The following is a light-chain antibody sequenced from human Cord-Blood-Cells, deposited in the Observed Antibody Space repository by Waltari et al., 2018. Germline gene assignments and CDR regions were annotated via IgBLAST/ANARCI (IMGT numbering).Light chain of an antibody. Sequence: QSVLTQPPSASGTPGQRVTISCSGSSSTIGSNYVYWYQQLPGTAPKPLIYRNNQRPSGVSDRFSGSKSGTSASLAISGLRSEDEADYYCAAWDDSLSGHYVFGTGTKVTVL. CDR2: RNN. V-gene: IGLV1-47*01. CDR1: SSTIGSNY. CDR3: AAWDDSLSGHYV. J-gene: IGLJ1*01.